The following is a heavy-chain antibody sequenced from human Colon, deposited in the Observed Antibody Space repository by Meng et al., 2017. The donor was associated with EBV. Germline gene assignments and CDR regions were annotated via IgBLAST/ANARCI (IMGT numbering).Heavy chain of an antibody. CDR1: GFTFSDYY. CDR3: ARPKNFDY. CDR2: ISSSGTTI. V-gene: IGHV3-11*01. J-gene: IGHJ4*02. Sequence: QVRRWGSGGGLVKPGGPSSLSCASSGFTFSDYYMSWNRQAPGKGLEWVSYISSSGTTINYADSVKGRLPISRDNAKNSLYLQMNSLRAEDTAVYYCARPKNFDYWGQGTLVTVSS.